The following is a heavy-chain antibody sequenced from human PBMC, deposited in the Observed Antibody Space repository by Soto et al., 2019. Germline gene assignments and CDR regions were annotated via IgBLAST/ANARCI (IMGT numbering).Heavy chain of an antibody. CDR2: IYYSGST. CDR1: GGSISSGGYY. V-gene: IGHV4-31*03. Sequence: PSETLSLTCTVSGGSISSGGYYWSWIRQHPGKGLEWIGYIYYSGSTYYNPSLKSRVTISVDTSKNQFSLKLSSVTAADTAVYYCARDPYTSTTVTIMDYWGLGTLVTVSS. J-gene: IGHJ4*02. D-gene: IGHD4-17*01. CDR3: ARDPYTSTTVTIMDY.